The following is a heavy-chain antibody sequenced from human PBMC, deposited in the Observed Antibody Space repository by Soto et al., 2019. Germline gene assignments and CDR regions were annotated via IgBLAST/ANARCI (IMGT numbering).Heavy chain of an antibody. J-gene: IGHJ6*02. CDR1: GDSISSGGNY. CDR3: ARVLVRGVTGQVGELDV. D-gene: IGHD3-10*01. V-gene: IGHV4-31*03. CDR2: IYYSGSS. Sequence: QVQLQESGPGLVKPSQTLSLTCTVSGDSISSGGNYWSWNWIRQHPGKGLEWIGYIYYSGSSYYNPSLKSRVTISVDTSKSQFSLKLSSVTAADTAVYYCARVLVRGVTGQVGELDVWGQGATVTVSS.